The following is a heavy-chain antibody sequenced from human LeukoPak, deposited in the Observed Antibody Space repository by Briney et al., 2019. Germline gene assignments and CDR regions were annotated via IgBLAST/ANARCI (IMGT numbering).Heavy chain of an antibody. CDR3: ARDLTYYDFWSGSPRYYGMDV. Sequence: GGSLRLSCAASGFTFSSYGMHWVRQAPGKGLVWVSRINSDGSRTSYADSVKGRFTISRDNAKNTLYLQMNSLRAEDTAVYYCARDLTYYDFWSGSPRYYGMDVWGQGTTVTVSS. J-gene: IGHJ6*02. D-gene: IGHD3-3*01. CDR2: INSDGSRT. CDR1: GFTFSSYG. V-gene: IGHV3-74*01.